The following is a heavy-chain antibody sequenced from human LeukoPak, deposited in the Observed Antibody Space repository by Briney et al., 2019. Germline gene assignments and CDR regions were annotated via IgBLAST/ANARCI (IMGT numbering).Heavy chain of an antibody. Sequence: GGSLRLSCAASGFTFSSYAMSWVRQAPGKGLEWVSAISGSGGSTYYADSVKGRFTISRDNSKNTLYLQTNSLRAEDTAVYYCARDGSWLPFDYWGQGTLVTVSS. D-gene: IGHD3-22*01. V-gene: IGHV3-23*01. J-gene: IGHJ4*02. CDR2: ISGSGGST. CDR1: GFTFSSYA. CDR3: ARDGSWLPFDY.